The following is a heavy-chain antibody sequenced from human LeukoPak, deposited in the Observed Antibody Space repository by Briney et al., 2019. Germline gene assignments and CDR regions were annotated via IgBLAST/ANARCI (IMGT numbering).Heavy chain of an antibody. V-gene: IGHV3-74*01. CDR1: GFAFSGYW. J-gene: IGHJ4*02. CDR2: INGDGYSI. CDR3: ARRAGDYSHPYDY. Sequence: PGGSLRLSCAASGFAFSGYWMHWVRQAPGKGLVWLSRINGDGYSISYADSVKGRFTISRDNAKKTLYLQMNSLRAEDTAVYYCARRAGDYSHPYDYWGQGTLVTVSS. D-gene: IGHD3-22*01.